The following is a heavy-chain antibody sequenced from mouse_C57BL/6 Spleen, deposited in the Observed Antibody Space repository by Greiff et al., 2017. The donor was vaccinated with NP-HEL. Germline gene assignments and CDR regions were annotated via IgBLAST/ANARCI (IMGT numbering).Heavy chain of an antibody. J-gene: IGHJ3*01. D-gene: IGHD2-1*01. CDR1: GYTFTSYW. Sequence: VQLQHPGAELVRPGSSVKLSCKASGYTFTSYWMHWVKQRPIQGLEWIGNIDPSDSETHYNQKFKDKATLTVDKSSSTAYMQLSSLTSEDSAVYYCARSDGNSFAYWGQGTLVTVSA. V-gene: IGHV1-52*01. CDR3: ARSDGNSFAY. CDR2: IDPSDSET.